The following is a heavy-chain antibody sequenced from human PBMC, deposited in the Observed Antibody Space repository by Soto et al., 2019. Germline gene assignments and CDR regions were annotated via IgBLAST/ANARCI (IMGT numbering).Heavy chain of an antibody. CDR2: VYYSGST. CDR1: GASISSYY. J-gene: IGHJ4*01. CDR3: ARDTTPSL. Sequence: QVQLQESGPGLVKPSETLSLTCTVSGASISSYYWSWIRQPPGKGLEWIGYVYYSGSTNYNPSLKSRVTISVDTSKNQCSLKLSSVTAADTAMYYCARDTTPSLCGHGTLVTVSS. D-gene: IGHD1-1*01. V-gene: IGHV4-59*01.